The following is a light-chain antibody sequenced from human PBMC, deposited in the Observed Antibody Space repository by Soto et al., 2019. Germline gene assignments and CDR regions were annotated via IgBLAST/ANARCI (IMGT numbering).Light chain of an antibody. J-gene: IGKJ1*01. V-gene: IGKV2-28*01. CDR2: LGC. Sequence: DIVMTQSPLSLPVTPGEPASISCRPSQSLLHSNGHNYLDLYLQKPGQSPQLLIYLGCNRASVVHVWFSVSGSGRDFLLIFSRVEAEDVGVYYCMQALQSPWTFGLGTKVEIK. CDR1: QSLLHSNGHNY. CDR3: MQALQSPWT.